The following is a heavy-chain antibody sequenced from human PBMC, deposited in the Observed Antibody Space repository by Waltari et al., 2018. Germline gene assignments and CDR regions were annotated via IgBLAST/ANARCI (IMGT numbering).Heavy chain of an antibody. CDR1: GYTFTDYW. J-gene: IGHJ4*02. CDR2: VYLGDSITSET. Sequence: EVHLVQSGAEVRKSGESLKISCKGSGYTFTDYWIGWVRQRPGKGLEWMGIVYLGDSITSETRYTPSFQGQVTMSVDRSISTAYLYLYSLQAADTAMYYCARPFGDSSDAFWGQGTLVTVSS. D-gene: IGHD2-21*01. CDR3: ARPFGDSSDAF. V-gene: IGHV5-51*01.